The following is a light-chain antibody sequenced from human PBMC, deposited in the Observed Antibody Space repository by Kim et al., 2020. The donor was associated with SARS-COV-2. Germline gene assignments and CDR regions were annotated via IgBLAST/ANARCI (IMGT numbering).Light chain of an antibody. CDR1: SSDVGGYNY. J-gene: IGLJ1*01. CDR2: DVS. Sequence: QSASVSGSPGQSITISCTGTSSDVGGYNYVSWYQQHPGKAPKLMIYDVSKRPSGVSNRFSGSKSGNTASLTISGLQAEDEAYYYCSSYTSSSTFVFGTGTKVTVL. V-gene: IGLV2-14*01. CDR3: SSYTSSSTFV.